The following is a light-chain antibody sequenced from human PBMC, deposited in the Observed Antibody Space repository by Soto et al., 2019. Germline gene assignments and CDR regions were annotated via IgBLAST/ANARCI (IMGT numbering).Light chain of an antibody. J-gene: IGKJ5*01. CDR1: QSVSTY. CDR2: DAS. V-gene: IGKV3-11*01. CDR3: QQRSKWPLT. Sequence: EIVLTQSPATLSLSPGERATLSCRASQSVSTYFAWYQQKPGQAPRLLIYDASNRATGIPARFSGSGSGTDFTLTISSLEPEDFAIYYCQQRSKWPLTFGQGTRLEIK.